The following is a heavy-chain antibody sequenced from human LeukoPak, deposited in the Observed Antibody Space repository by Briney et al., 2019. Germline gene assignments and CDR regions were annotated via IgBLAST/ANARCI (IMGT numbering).Heavy chain of an antibody. CDR2: ISYDGSNK. Sequence: GGSLRLSCAASGFTSSSYAMHWVRQAPGKGLEWVAVISYDGSNKYYADSVKGRFTISRDNSKNTLYLQMNSLRAEDTAVYYCAKSPRNPYDILTGYYYYYGMDVWGQGTTVTVSS. J-gene: IGHJ6*02. D-gene: IGHD3-9*01. V-gene: IGHV3-30-3*02. CDR3: AKSPRNPYDILTGYYYYYGMDV. CDR1: GFTSSSYA.